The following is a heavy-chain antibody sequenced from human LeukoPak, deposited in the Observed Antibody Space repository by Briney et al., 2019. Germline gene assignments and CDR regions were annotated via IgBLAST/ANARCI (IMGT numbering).Heavy chain of an antibody. Sequence: SETLSLTCAVYGGSFSGYYWSLIRQPPGKGLEWIREINHSGSTNYNPSLKSRVTISVDTSKNQFSLKLSSVTAADTAVYYCARDGDNCSGGSCYLSWGQGTLVTVSS. CDR1: GGSFSGYY. CDR3: ARDGDNCSGGSCYLS. CDR2: INHSGST. J-gene: IGHJ4*02. V-gene: IGHV4-34*01. D-gene: IGHD2-15*01.